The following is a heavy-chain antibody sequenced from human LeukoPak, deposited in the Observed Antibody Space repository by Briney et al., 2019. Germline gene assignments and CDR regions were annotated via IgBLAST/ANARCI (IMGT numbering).Heavy chain of an antibody. CDR3: AKDVFDFWSGYYSPPDY. V-gene: IGHV3-23*01. J-gene: IGHJ4*02. CDR1: GFTFSNYV. Sequence: AGGSLRLSCAASGFTFSNYVMSWVRQAPGKGLEWVSGISNSGGKAYYAGSVKGRFTISRDNSKNTLYLQMNSLRAEDTAVYYCAKDVFDFWSGYYSPPDYWVQGTLVTVSS. CDR2: ISNSGGKA. D-gene: IGHD3-3*01.